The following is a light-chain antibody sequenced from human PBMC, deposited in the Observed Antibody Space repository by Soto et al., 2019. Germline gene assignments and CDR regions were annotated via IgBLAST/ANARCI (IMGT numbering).Light chain of an antibody. CDR1: QTINRW. CDR3: LQYNVYPLS. V-gene: IGKV1-5*03. CDR2: KAS. J-gene: IGKJ4*01. Sequence: DIQMTQSPSTLSASVGDRVTITCRARQTINRWLAWYQQRPGKAPNLLIHKASTLEVGVPSRFSGSASGTEFTLTISSLQPDDFAVYFCLQYNVYPLSFGGGTKVESK.